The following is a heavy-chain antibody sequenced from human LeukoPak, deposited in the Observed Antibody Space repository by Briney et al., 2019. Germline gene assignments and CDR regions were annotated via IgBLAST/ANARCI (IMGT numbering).Heavy chain of an antibody. CDR3: ARHAGIVGASFDY. J-gene: IGHJ4*02. CDR1: GGSISSYY. V-gene: IGHV4-59*08. Sequence: PSETLSLTCTVSGGSISSYYWSWIRQPPGKRLEWIGYIYYSGSTNYNPSLKSRVTISVDTSKNQFSLKLSSVTAADTAVYYCARHAGIVGASFDYWGQGTLVTASS. CDR2: IYYSGST. D-gene: IGHD1-26*01.